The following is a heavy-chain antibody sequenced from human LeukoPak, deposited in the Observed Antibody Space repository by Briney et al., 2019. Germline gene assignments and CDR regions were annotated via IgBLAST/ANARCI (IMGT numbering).Heavy chain of an antibody. CDR1: GFIFSSYS. V-gene: IGHV3-21*01. J-gene: IGHJ6*03. Sequence: PGGSLRLSCAASGFIFSSYSMNWVHQAPGKGLEWVSSISSSSSYIYYADSVKGRFTISRDNAKNSLYLQMNSLRAEDTAVYYCARDGSLFADYDYYYYMDVWGKGTTVTVSS. CDR2: ISSSSSYI. CDR3: ARDGSLFADYDYYYYMDV. D-gene: IGHD2-15*01.